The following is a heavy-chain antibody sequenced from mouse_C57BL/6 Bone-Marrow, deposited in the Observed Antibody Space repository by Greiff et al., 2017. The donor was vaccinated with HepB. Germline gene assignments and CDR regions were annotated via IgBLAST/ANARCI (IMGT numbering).Heavy chain of an antibody. Sequence: VQLQQPGAELVKPGASVKMSCMASGYTFTCYWLTWVKQRPGQGLEWIGDIFPGSGSTNYNEKFKSKATLTVDTSSSTAYMQLSSLTSEDSAVYYCARGGYWFAYWGQGTLVTVSA. D-gene: IGHD3-1*01. J-gene: IGHJ3*01. CDR1: GYTFTCYW. CDR3: ARGGYWFAY. CDR2: IFPGSGST. V-gene: IGHV1-55*01.